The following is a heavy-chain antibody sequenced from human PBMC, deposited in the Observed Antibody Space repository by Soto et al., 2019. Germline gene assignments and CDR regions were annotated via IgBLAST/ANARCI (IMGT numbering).Heavy chain of an antibody. V-gene: IGHV3-21*06. J-gene: IGHJ4*02. CDR3: ARESEDLTSNFDY. Sequence: PGGSLRLSCAASGFTFTRYSMNWVRQAPGKGLEWVSSISSTTNYIYYGDSMKGRFTISRDNAKDSLYLEMNSLRAEDTAVYYCARESEDLTSNFDYWGQGTLVTVSS. CDR2: ISSTTNYI. CDR1: GFTFTRYS.